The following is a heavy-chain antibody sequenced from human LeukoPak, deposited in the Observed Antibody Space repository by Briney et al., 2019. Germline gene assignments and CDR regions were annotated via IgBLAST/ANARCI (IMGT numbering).Heavy chain of an antibody. V-gene: IGHV1-46*01. CDR1: GYTFTSYY. CDR3: ARASYYYGSGSYSLNWFDP. Sequence: ASVEVSCKASGYTFTSYYMHWVRQAPGQGLEWMGIINPSGGSTSYAQKFQGRVTMTRDTSTSTLYMELSSLRSEDTAVYYCARASYYYGSGSYSLNWFDPWGQGTLVTVSS. CDR2: INPSGGST. D-gene: IGHD3-10*01. J-gene: IGHJ5*02.